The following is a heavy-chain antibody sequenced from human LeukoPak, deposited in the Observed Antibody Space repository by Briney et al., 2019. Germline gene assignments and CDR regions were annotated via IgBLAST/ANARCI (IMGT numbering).Heavy chain of an antibody. Sequence: GGSLRLSCAASGFTFDDYAMHWVRQAPGKGLEWVSLISWDGGSTYYADSVKGRFTTSRDNSKNSLYLQMNSLRAEDTALYYCAKDYCTNGVCYVFDYWGQGTLVTVSS. CDR1: GFTFDDYA. CDR2: ISWDGGST. CDR3: AKDYCTNGVCYVFDY. V-gene: IGHV3-43D*04. D-gene: IGHD2-8*01. J-gene: IGHJ4*02.